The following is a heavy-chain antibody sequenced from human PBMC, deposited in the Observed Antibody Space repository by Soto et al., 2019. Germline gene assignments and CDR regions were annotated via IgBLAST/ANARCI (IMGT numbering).Heavy chain of an antibody. CDR2: ISWNSDII. J-gene: IGHJ4*02. CDR3: AKDPYSDVWSGYFPYFDY. CDR1: GLKFDDYA. V-gene: IGHV3-9*01. Sequence: GGSLRLSCAGPGLKFDDYAMHWVRQVPGKGLEWLSGISWNSDIINYADSVKGRFTISRDNGKNSLYLQMNSLRADDTAVYFCAKDPYSDVWSGYFPYFDYWAQGILVTVSS. D-gene: IGHD3-3*01.